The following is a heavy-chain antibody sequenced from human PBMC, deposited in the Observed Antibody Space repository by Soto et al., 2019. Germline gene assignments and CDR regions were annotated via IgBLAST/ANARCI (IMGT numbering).Heavy chain of an antibody. CDR1: GGTFSSYS. Sequence: QVQLVQSGAEVKKPGSSVKVSCKASGGTFSSYSISWVRQAPGQGLEWMGGIVPIFGAANYALNFHGRVTITADESTSTAYMELSSLTSEDTAVYYCLRDDPSYFKYGMDVWGQGTTVTVS. J-gene: IGHJ6*02. CDR2: IVPIFGAA. CDR3: LRDDPSYFKYGMDV. V-gene: IGHV1-69*01.